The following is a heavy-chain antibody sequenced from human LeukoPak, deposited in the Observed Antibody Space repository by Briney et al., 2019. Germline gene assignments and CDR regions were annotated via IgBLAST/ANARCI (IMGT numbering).Heavy chain of an antibody. D-gene: IGHD4-17*01. Sequence: GGSLRLSCAASGFTLSSYGMHWVRQAPRKGLGWVAFIRYDGSNKYYADSVKGRFTISRDNSKNTLYLQMNSLRAEDTAVCYCAKDRGDGDYGDYWGQGTLVTVSS. CDR1: GFTLSSYG. V-gene: IGHV3-30*02. CDR2: IRYDGSNK. J-gene: IGHJ4*02. CDR3: AKDRGDGDYGDY.